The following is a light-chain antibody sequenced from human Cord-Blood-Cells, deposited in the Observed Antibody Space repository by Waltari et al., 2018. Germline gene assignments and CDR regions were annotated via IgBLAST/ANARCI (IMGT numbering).Light chain of an antibody. CDR3: QQYGSSQGFT. V-gene: IGKV3-20*01. CDR2: GAS. Sequence: EIVLTQSPGTLSLSQGERATLSCRASQSVSSSYLAWYQQKPGQAPRLLIYGASSRATGIPDRFSGSGSGTDFTLTISRLEPEDFAVYYCQQYGSSQGFTFGPGTKVDIK. CDR1: QSVSSSY. J-gene: IGKJ3*01.